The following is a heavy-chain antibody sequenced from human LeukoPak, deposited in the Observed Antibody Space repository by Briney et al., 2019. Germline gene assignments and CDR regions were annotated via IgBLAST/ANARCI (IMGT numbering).Heavy chain of an antibody. CDR2: INPSGGST. CDR3: ARDNSVEDTAWWFDP. CDR1: GYTFTSYY. Sequence: ASVKVSCRASGYTFTSYYMHWARQAPGQGLEWMGIINPSGGSTSYAQKFQGRVTMTRDMSTSTDYMELSSLRSEDTAVYYCARDNSVEDTAWWFDPWGQGTLVTVSS. V-gene: IGHV1-46*01. D-gene: IGHD4-23*01. J-gene: IGHJ5*02.